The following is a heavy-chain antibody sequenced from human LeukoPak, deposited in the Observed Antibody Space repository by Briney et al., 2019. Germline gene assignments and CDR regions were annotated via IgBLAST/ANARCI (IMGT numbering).Heavy chain of an antibody. Sequence: ASVKVSCKVSGYTLTELSMHWVRQAPGKGLEWMGGFDPEDGETIYAQKFQGRVTMTEDTSTDTAYMELSSLRSEDTAVYYCATAPNERLRHPYGMDVWGQGTTVTVSS. CDR2: FDPEDGET. J-gene: IGHJ6*02. D-gene: IGHD5-12*01. CDR3: ATAPNERLRHPYGMDV. CDR1: GYTLTELS. V-gene: IGHV1-24*01.